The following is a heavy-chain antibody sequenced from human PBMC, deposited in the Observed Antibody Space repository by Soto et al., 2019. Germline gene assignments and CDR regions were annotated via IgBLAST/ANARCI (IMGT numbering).Heavy chain of an antibody. CDR3: ARRCSGGSCYSSHYYYGMDV. V-gene: IGHV5-10-1*01. CDR2: IDPSDSYT. Sequence: GESLKISCKGSGYSFTSYWISWVRQMPGKGLEWMGRIDPSDSYTNYSPSFQGHVTISADKSISTAYLQWSSLKASDTAMYYCARRCSGGSCYSSHYYYGMDVWGQGTTVTVSS. D-gene: IGHD2-15*01. J-gene: IGHJ6*02. CDR1: GYSFTSYW.